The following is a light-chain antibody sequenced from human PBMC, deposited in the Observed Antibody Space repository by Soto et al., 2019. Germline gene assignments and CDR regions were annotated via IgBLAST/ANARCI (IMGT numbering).Light chain of an antibody. V-gene: IGLV7-46*01. Sequence: QAVVTQEPSLTVSPGGTVTLTCGSRTGAVTSGHFPYWFQQKPGQAPRTLISDTSDKHSWTPARFSGSLLGGKAALTLSGAQSEDEADYYCLLFYSGAYVFGTGTKLTVL. CDR1: TGAVTSGHF. CDR3: LLFYSGAYV. CDR2: DTS. J-gene: IGLJ1*01.